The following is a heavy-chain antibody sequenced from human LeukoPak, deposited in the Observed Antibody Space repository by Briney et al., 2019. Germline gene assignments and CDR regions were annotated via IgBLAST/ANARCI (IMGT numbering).Heavy chain of an antibody. D-gene: IGHD6-19*01. CDR2: IYYSGST. V-gene: IGHV4-39*01. CDR1: GGSISSSSYY. J-gene: IGHJ4*02. Sequence: PSETLSLTCTVSGGSISSSSYYWGWIRQPPGKGLEWIGIIYYSGSTYYNLSLKSRVTISVDTSKNQFSLKLSSVTAADTAVYYCARFVYDSSGWSYCFDYWGQGTLVTVSS. CDR3: ARFVYDSSGWSYCFDY.